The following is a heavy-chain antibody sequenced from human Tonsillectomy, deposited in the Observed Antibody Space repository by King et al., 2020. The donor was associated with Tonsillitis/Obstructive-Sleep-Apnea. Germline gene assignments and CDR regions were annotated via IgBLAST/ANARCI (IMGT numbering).Heavy chain of an antibody. CDR2: ISGSGEIT. Sequence: VQLVESGGGLVQPGGSLRLSCAASRFTFSSYTMSWVRQAPGKGLEWVSVISGSGEITYYADSVKGRFTISRDNSRNTLYLQMNSLRAEDTAVYYCAKDLIDNYNCYYMDVWGKGTTVTVSS. CDR1: RFTFSSYT. V-gene: IGHV3-23*04. J-gene: IGHJ6*03. CDR3: AKDLIDNYNCYYMDV.